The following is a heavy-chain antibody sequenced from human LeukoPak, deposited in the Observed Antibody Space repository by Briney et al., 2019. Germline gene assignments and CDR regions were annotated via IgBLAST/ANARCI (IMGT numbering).Heavy chain of an antibody. V-gene: IGHV1-46*01. CDR3: ARWGGYTAMAFHFDY. CDR1: GYTFTSYY. CDR2: INPSGGST. D-gene: IGHD5-18*01. J-gene: IGHJ4*02. Sequence: ASVKVSCKASGYTFTSYYMHWVLQAPGQGLEWMGIINPSGGSTSYAQKFQGRVTMTRDTSTSTVYMELSSLRSEDTAVYYCARWGGYTAMAFHFDYWGQGTLVTVSS.